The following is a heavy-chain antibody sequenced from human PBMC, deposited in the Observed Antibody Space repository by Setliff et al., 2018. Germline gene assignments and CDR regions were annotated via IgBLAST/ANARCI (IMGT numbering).Heavy chain of an antibody. D-gene: IGHD3-10*01. V-gene: IGHV3-23*03. CDR2: ISNDGGSI. J-gene: IGHJ6*02. Sequence: HPGGSLRLSCAASGFTFSSEAMTWVRQGPGKGLEWVSIISNDGGSIYYADSVKGRFTISRDNSENTLYLQMNSLRAEDTAIYYCAKVLYPGVGYFYGMDVWGQGTMVSVSS. CDR3: AKVLYPGVGYFYGMDV. CDR1: GFTFSSEA.